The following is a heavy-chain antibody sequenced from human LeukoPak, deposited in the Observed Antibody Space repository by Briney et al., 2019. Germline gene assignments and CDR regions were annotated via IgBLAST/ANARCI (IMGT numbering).Heavy chain of an antibody. J-gene: IGHJ4*02. Sequence: GGSLRLSCAASGFTFSSYEMNWVCQAPGKGLEWVSYISSSSSTIYYADSVKGRFTISRDNAKNSLYLQMNSLRAEDTAVYYCARDYGDYDYWGQGTLVTVSS. CDR1: GFTFSSYE. CDR3: ARDYGDYDY. D-gene: IGHD4-17*01. CDR2: ISSSSSTI. V-gene: IGHV3-48*01.